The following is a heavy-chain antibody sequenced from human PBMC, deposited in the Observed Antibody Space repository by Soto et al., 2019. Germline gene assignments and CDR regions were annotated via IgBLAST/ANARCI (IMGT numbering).Heavy chain of an antibody. V-gene: IGHV4-34*01. CDR2: INHRGST. Sequence: QVQLQQWGAGLLKPSETLSLTCAVYGGSFSGYYWSWIRQPPGKGLEGIGEINHRGSTNYNPSLKSRVTISVDTSMNQFSLKLSSVTAADTAVYYCARGTLLLATTRPFDYWGQGTLVTVSS. J-gene: IGHJ4*02. CDR3: ARGTLLLATTRPFDY. CDR1: GGSFSGYY. D-gene: IGHD5-12*01.